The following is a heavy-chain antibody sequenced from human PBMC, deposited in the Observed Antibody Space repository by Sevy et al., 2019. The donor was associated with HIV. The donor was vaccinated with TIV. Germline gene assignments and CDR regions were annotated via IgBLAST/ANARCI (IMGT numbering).Heavy chain of an antibody. CDR1: GGSFSGYY. V-gene: IGHV4-34*01. J-gene: IGHJ4*02. D-gene: IGHD2-2*01. CDR2: INHSGST. CDR3: ARGERSEDIVVVPAANLFDY. Sequence: SETLSLTCAVYGGSFSGYYWSWIRQPPGKGLEWIGEINHSGSTNYNPSVKSRVTISVDTSKNQFSLKLSSVTAADTAVYYCARGERSEDIVVVPAANLFDYWGQGTLVTVSS.